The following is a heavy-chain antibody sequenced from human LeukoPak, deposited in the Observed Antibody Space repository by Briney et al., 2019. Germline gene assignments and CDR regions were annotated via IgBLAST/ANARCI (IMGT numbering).Heavy chain of an antibody. CDR3: AKTVTTQAYYWYFDL. V-gene: IGHV3-23*01. D-gene: IGHD4-17*01. Sequence: GGSLRLSCAASGFTFSIYAMSWVRQAPGKGLEWVSAIGGSDDNTFYADSVRGRFTISRDNSKNTLYLQMNILRAEDTAVYYCAKTVTTQAYYWYFDLWGRGTLVTVSS. CDR1: GFTFSIYA. CDR2: IGGSDDNT. J-gene: IGHJ2*01.